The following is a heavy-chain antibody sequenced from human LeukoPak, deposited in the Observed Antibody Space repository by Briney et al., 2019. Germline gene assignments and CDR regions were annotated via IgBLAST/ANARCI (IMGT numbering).Heavy chain of an antibody. CDR3: ASRFRYTSGWYYDS. CDR1: GGSITSSSYW. J-gene: IGHJ4*02. Sequence: SETLSLTCTVSGGSITSSSYWWGWIRQPPVKELEWIGNIYHSGSTNYNPSLNSRLIISVDTSKNQFSLKLTSVTAADTAVYYCASRFRYTSGWYYDSWGQGTLVTVSS. CDR2: IYHSGST. D-gene: IGHD6-19*01. V-gene: IGHV4-39*01.